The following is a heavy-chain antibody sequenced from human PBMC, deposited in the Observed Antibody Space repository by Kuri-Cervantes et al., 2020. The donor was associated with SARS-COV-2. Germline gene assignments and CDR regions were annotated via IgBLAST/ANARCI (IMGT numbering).Heavy chain of an antibody. CDR3: ARGGYCSGGSCYSVYYYYYYGMDV. Sequence: ETLSLTCAASGFTFSSYSMNWVRQAPGKGLEWVSPISSSSSYIYYADSVKGRFTISRDNAKNSLYLQMNSLRAEDTAVYYCARGGYCSGGSCYSVYYYYYYGMDVWGQGTTVTVSS. CDR1: GFTFSSYS. CDR2: ISSSSSYI. V-gene: IGHV3-21*01. J-gene: IGHJ6*02. D-gene: IGHD2-15*01.